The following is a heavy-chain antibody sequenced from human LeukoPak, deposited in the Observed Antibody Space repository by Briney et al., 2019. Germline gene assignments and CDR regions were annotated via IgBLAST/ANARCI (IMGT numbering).Heavy chain of an antibody. J-gene: IGHJ4*02. V-gene: IGHV3-23*01. D-gene: IGHD3-10*01. CDR2: ISGSGGST. Sequence: GGSLRLSCAASGFTFTNAWMSWVRQAPGKGLEWVSGISGSGGSTYYADSVKGRFTISRDNTKNTLNLQMNSLRAEDTAVYYCAKTTYEVREPPDYYFDYWGQGTLVTVSS. CDR3: AKTTYEVREPPDYYFDY. CDR1: GFTFTNAW.